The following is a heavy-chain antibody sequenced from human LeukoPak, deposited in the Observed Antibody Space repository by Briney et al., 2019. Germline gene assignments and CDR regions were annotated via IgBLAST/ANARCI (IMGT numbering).Heavy chain of an antibody. D-gene: IGHD2-2*02. CDR2: IRSDGVDK. V-gene: IGHV3-30*02. J-gene: IGHJ4*02. CDR1: GFIFSHYD. CDR3: AKDRDPIVVPAAIGDYFDH. Sequence: GGSLRLSCAASGFIFSHYDMHWVRQAPGKGLEFVAFIRSDGVDKSYADSVKGRITISRDNSKNTLYLQMNSLRPDDTALYYCAKDRDPIVVPAAIGDYFDHWGQGTLVTVSS.